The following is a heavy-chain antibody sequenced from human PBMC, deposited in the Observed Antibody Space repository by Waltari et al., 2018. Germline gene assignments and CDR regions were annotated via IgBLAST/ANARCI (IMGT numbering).Heavy chain of an antibody. CDR2: ISYDGSNK. Sequence: AMHWVRQAPGKSLEWVAVISYDGSNKYYVDSVKGRFTIARDNSKNTLYLQMNSLRAEDTAVYYCAREDTAIPLFDYWGQGTLVTVSS. V-gene: IGHV3-30*04. D-gene: IGHD5-18*01. J-gene: IGHJ4*02. CDR1: A. CDR3: AREDTAIPLFDY.